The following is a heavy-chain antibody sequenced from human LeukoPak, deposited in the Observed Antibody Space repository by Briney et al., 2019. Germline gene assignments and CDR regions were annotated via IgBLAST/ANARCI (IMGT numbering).Heavy chain of an antibody. D-gene: IGHD1-1*01. J-gene: IGHJ4*02. CDR2: IFHSGST. V-gene: IGHV4-59*01. CDR1: GGSITSYY. Sequence: SETLSLTCTVSGGSITSYYWSWIRQSPGKGPEWIGYIFHSGSTNYNPSLKSRVTISVDTSKNQFSLKLSSVTAADTAMYYCARGDDRFVFDYWGQGTLVTVSS. CDR3: ARGDDRFVFDY.